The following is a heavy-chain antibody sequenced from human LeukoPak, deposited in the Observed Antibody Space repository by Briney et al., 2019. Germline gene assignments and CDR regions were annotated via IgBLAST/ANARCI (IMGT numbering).Heavy chain of an antibody. J-gene: IGHJ4*02. Sequence: GGSLRLSCAASGFTFSSYGMHWVRQAPGKGLEWVAVISYDGSNKYYADSVKGRFTISRDNSKNTLYLQMNSLRAEGTAVYYCAKYFDYWGQGTLVTVSS. CDR2: ISYDGSNK. CDR3: AKYFDY. V-gene: IGHV3-30*18. CDR1: GFTFSSYG.